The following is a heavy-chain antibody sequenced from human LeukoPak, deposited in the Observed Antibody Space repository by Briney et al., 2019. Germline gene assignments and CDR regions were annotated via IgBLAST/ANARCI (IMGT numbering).Heavy chain of an antibody. CDR1: GGSFSGYY. D-gene: IGHD5-18*01. Sequence: SETLSLTCAVYGGSFSGYYWSWIRQPPGKGLEWIGEINHSGSTNYNPSLKSRVTISVDTSKNQFSLKLSSVTAADTAVYYCAREGSGYSYGSLDYWGQGTLVTVSS. J-gene: IGHJ4*02. CDR2: INHSGST. V-gene: IGHV4-34*01. CDR3: AREGSGYSYGSLDY.